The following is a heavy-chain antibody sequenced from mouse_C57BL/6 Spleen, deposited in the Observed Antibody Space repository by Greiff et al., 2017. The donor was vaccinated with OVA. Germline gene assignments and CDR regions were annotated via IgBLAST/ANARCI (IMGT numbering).Heavy chain of an antibody. Sequence: VKLKQSGPELVKPGASVKLSCKASGYAFSSSWMNWVKQRPGQGLEWIGRIYPGDGDTHYNGKFKGKATLTADKSSSTAYMQLSSLTSEDSAVYYWARADYDYWVADWGQGTLVTVSA. D-gene: IGHD2-4*01. CDR2: IYPGDGDT. J-gene: IGHJ3*01. V-gene: IGHV1-82*01. CDR1: GYAFSSSW. CDR3: ARADYDYWVAD.